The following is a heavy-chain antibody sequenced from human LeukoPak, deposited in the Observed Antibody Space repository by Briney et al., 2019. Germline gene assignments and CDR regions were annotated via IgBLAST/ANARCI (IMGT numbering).Heavy chain of an antibody. CDR2: IVPILGIA. Sequence: GASVKVSCKASGGTFSSYAISWVRQAPGQGLEWMGRIVPILGIANYAQKFQGRVTITADKSTSTAYMELSSLRSEDTAVYYCARARPMVRGVINVPPPFRRPYNWFDPWGQGTLVTVSS. J-gene: IGHJ5*02. CDR1: GGTFSSYA. CDR3: ARARPMVRGVINVPPPFRRPYNWFDP. D-gene: IGHD3-10*01. V-gene: IGHV1-69*04.